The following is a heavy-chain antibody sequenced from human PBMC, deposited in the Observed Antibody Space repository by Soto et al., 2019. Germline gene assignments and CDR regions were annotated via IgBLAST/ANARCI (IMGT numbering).Heavy chain of an antibody. Sequence: QLQLQESGSGLVKPSQTLSLTCAVSGGSISSGGYSWNWIRQPPGKGLEWIGYIYHSGYTYYNPSLKSRVTISVDKPKNQFSLHLNSVTAADTAVYYCARDDLYGGWFDPWGQGTLVTVSS. CDR1: GGSISSGGYS. CDR3: ARDDLYGGWFDP. CDR2: IYHSGYT. V-gene: IGHV4-30-2*01. J-gene: IGHJ5*02. D-gene: IGHD4-17*01.